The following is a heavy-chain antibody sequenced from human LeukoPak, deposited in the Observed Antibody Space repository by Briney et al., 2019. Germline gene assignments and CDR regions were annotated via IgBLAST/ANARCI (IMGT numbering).Heavy chain of an antibody. CDR2: ISSSSSYI. CDR3: ARVGDSGYCSSTSCYTDY. V-gene: IGHV3-21*01. J-gene: IGHJ4*02. D-gene: IGHD2-2*02. CDR1: GFTFSSYS. Sequence: GWSLRLSCAASGFTFSSYSMNWVRQAPGKGLEWVSSISSSSSYIYYADSVKGRFTISRDNAKNSLYLQMNSLRAEDTAVYYCARVGDSGYCSSTSCYTDYWGQGTLVTVSS.